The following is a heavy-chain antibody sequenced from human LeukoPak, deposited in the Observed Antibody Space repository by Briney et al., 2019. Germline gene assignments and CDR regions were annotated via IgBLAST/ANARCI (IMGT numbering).Heavy chain of an antibody. CDR3: ARGRVSSSTWHSTYYYYFYMDV. V-gene: IGHV4-59*01. J-gene: IGHJ6*03. CDR1: DDSITIYY. Sequence: SETLSLTCSVSDDSITIYYWTWIRQPPGKGLEWIGYIDHTGTTNYNPSLNGRVTISRDTSKNHFSLQLSSVTAADTAVYFCARGRVSSSTWHSTYYYYFYMDVWGKGTTVTISS. CDR2: IDHTGTT. D-gene: IGHD4-11*01.